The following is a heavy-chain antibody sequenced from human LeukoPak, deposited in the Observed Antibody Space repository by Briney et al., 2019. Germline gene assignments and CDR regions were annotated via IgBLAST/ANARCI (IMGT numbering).Heavy chain of an antibody. CDR2: IYTSGST. J-gene: IGHJ5*02. Sequence: PSETLSLTCTVSGGSISSGGYYWSWIRQPAGNGLEWIGRIYTSGSTNYNPSLKSRVTISVDTSKNQFSLELSSVTAADTAVYYCARGSGFGELLRQDWFDPWGQGTLVTVSS. CDR3: ARGSGFGELLRQDWFDP. CDR1: GGSISSGGYY. D-gene: IGHD3-10*01. V-gene: IGHV4-61*02.